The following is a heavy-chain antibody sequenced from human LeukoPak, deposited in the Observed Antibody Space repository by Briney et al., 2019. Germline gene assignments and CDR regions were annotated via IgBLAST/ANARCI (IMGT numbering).Heavy chain of an antibody. D-gene: IGHD1-26*01. CDR1: GGTFSSYA. CDR3: ASPVGASDYFDY. J-gene: IGHJ4*02. CDR2: IIPIFGTA. V-gene: IGHV1-69*05. Sequence: SVKVSCKASGGTFSSYAISWVRQAPGQGLECMGRIIPIFGTANYAQKFQGRVTITTDESTSTAYMELSSLRSEDTAVYYCASPVGASDYFDYGGQGTLVTVSS.